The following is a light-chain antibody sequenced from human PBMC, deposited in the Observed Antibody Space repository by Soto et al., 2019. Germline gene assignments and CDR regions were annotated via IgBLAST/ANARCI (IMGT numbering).Light chain of an antibody. CDR3: QQLFDSPIT. Sequence: DIQLTQSPSFQSPSIGESLTTTCRASQVISTSLAWYQVKPGKAPKLLIYAASTLESGVPSRFSATVSGTEFSLTITSLQPEDFATYYCQQLFDSPITFGQGTRLEIK. CDR2: AAS. V-gene: IGKV1-9*01. CDR1: QVISTS. J-gene: IGKJ5*01.